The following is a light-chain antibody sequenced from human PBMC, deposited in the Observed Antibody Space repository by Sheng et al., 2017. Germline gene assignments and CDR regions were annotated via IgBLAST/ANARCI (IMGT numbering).Light chain of an antibody. V-gene: IGLV1-44*01. CDR2: FNN. CDR1: ASNIGSNN. CDR3: ASWDDSLSARV. Sequence: QSVLTQPPSTSGTPGQRVTIICSGSASNIGSNNVNWYQQFPGTAPKVLIFFNNQRPSGVPDLFSGSKSGTSASLVISGLQSEDECDYYCASWDDSLSARVFGGGTKLTVL. J-gene: IGLJ3*02.